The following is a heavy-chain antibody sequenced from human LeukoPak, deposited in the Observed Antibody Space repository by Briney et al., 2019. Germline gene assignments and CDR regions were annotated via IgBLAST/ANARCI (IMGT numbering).Heavy chain of an antibody. D-gene: IGHD6-19*01. V-gene: IGHV3-23*01. Sequence: GGSLRLSCAASGFAFSSYAMSWVRQAPGKGLEWVSAISGSGGSTYYADSVKGRFTFSRDNSKNTLYLQMNSLRAEDTAVYYCAKDLEQWLSKNYYYYMDVWGKGTTVTVSS. CDR1: GFAFSSYA. CDR3: AKDLEQWLSKNYYYYMDV. CDR2: ISGSGGST. J-gene: IGHJ6*03.